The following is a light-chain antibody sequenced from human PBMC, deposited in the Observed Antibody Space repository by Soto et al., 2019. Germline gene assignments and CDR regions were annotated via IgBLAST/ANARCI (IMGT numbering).Light chain of an antibody. J-gene: IGKJ4*01. CDR1: QSVRSSY. CDR3: QQYGSSPS. CDR2: GAS. V-gene: IGKV3-20*01. Sequence: EIVLTQSPGTLSLSPGERVTLSCRASQSVRSSYLAWYQQKPGQAPSLLIYGASNRATGIADRFSGRGSGTDFTLTISRLEPEDFAVYYCQQYGSSPSFGGGTKVEIK.